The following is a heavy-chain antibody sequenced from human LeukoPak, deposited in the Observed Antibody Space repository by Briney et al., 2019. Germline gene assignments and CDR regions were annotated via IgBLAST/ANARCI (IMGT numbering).Heavy chain of an antibody. CDR2: IHTDGSDT. V-gene: IGHV3-74*01. J-gene: IGHJ4*02. Sequence: GGSLRLSCAASGFTFSRYWMHWVRQAPGKGLVWVSRIHTDGSDTIYADSVKGRFTISRDNAKNSLYLQMNSLRAEVTAVYYCARAHYGSGSYYFDYWGQGTLVTVSS. CDR3: ARAHYGSGSYYFDY. CDR1: GFTFSRYW. D-gene: IGHD3-10*01.